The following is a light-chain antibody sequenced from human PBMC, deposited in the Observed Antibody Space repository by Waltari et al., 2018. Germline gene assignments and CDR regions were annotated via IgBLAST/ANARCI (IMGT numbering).Light chain of an antibody. CDR3: QQYYNTRT. CDR2: WAS. Sequence: DIVLTQSPDSLAVSLGDRATINCKSSQSVLYNSNSKNLLAWYQQKPGQPPKLLIYWASNRESGVPDRFSGSGSGTDFTLTISSLQAEDVAVYYCQQYYNTRTIGQGTKVEIK. CDR1: QSVLYNSNSKNL. V-gene: IGKV4-1*01. J-gene: IGKJ1*01.